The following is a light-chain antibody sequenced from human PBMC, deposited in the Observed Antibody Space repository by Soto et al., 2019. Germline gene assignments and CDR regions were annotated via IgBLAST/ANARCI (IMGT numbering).Light chain of an antibody. V-gene: IGKV3-15*01. CDR1: QFVSSN. J-gene: IGKJ1*01. Sequence: EIVMTQSPATLSVSPGEGVTLSCRASQFVSSNLAWYQQKPGQAPRLLIYSASTRATGIPARFSGSGSGTDFTLTISSLQSEDFAVYYCQQYNNWPRTFAQGTKVEIK. CDR2: SAS. CDR3: QQYNNWPRT.